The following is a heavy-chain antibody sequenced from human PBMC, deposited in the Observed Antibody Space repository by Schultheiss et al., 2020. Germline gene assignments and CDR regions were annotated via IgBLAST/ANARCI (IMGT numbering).Heavy chain of an antibody. D-gene: IGHD3-3*01. CDR2: IYSGGST. CDR1: GFTVSSNY. Sequence: GGSLRLSCAASGFTVSSNYMSWVRQAPGKGLEWVSVIYSGGSTYYADSVKGRFTISRDNSKNTLYLQMNSLRAEDTAVYYCARKGDDFWSLSGFDPWGQGTLVTVSS. CDR3: ARKGDDFWSLSGFDP. V-gene: IGHV3-53*01. J-gene: IGHJ5*02.